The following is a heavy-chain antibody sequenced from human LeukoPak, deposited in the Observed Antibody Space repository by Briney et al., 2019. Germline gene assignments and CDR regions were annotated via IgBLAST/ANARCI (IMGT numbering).Heavy chain of an antibody. CDR2: IYPADSDT. V-gene: IGHV5-51*01. D-gene: IGHD3-10*01. J-gene: IGHJ3*02. CDR3: ARPHYYGSGSYYSGFDI. Sequence: GESLKISCQGSGYSFTSYWIAWFRRMPGKGLEWMGIIYPADSDTRYSPSFQGQVSISADKSMSIAYLQWRSLKASDTAMYYCARPHYYGSGSYYSGFDIWGQGTMVTVSS. CDR1: GYSFTSYW.